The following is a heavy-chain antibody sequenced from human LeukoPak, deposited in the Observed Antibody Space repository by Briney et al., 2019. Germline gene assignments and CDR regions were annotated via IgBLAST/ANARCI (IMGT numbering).Heavy chain of an antibody. CDR3: ARDGYYDFWSGYSYRYYYYYMDV. Sequence: GGSLRLSCAASGFSFSTYSMSWVRQAPGKGLEWVAVISYDGSNKYYADSVKGRFTISRDNSKNTLYLQMNSLRAEDTAVYYCARDGYYDFWSGYSYRYYYYYMDVWGKGATVTVSS. V-gene: IGHV3-30*04. CDR2: ISYDGSNK. D-gene: IGHD3-3*01. CDR1: GFSFSTYS. J-gene: IGHJ6*03.